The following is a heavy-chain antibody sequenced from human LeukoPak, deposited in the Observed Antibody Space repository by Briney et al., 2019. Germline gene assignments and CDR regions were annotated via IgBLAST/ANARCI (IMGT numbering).Heavy chain of an antibody. V-gene: IGHV4-39*01. D-gene: IGHD3-3*01. CDR1: GGSITSTSYY. J-gene: IGHJ4*02. Sequence: PSETLSLTCTVSGGSITSTSYYWGWIRQPPGKGLEWIGGRSYSGNTYYNPSLESRVTISVDTSKNRFSLELTSVTAADTAVYYCASTDSEVSIFGVVIARRPFDYWGQGTLVTVSS. CDR2: RSYSGNT. CDR3: ASTDSEVSIFGVVIARRPFDY.